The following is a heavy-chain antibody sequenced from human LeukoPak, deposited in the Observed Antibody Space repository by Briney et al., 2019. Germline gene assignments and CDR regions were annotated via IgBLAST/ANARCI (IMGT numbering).Heavy chain of an antibody. J-gene: IGHJ4*02. CDR1: GGTFSSYA. V-gene: IGHV1-69*06. CDR3: ARGGSIVATITPFYFDY. CDR2: IIPIFGTA. Sequence: SVKVSCKASGGTFSSYAISWVRQAPGQGLEWMGGIIPIFGTANYAQKFQGRVTITADKSTSTAYMELSSLRSEDTAVYYCARGGSIVATITPFYFDYWGQGTLVTVSS. D-gene: IGHD5-12*01.